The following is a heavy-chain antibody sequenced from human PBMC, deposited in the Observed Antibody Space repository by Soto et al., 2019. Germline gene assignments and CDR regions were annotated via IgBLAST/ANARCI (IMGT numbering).Heavy chain of an antibody. J-gene: IGHJ3*01. CDR3: ARRYGSAFDF. V-gene: IGHV4-59*01. CDR2: IYYSGST. Sequence: QVQLQESGPGLVKPSETLSLTCTVSGGSISSYYWSWIRQPPGKGLEWIGYIYYSGSTNYNPSLKSRVPISVVTSKNPSSLKLPSVTASHAAVYYCARRYGSAFDFWGQGTMVTVS. CDR1: GGSISSYY. D-gene: IGHD3-10*01.